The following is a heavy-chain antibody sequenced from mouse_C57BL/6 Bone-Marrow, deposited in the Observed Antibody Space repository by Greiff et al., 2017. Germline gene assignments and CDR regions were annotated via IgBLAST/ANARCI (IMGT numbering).Heavy chain of an antibody. CDR2: IHPNSGST. D-gene: IGHD2-2*01. Sequence: QVQLQQPGAELVKPGASVKLSCKASGYTFTSYWMHWVKQRPGQGLEWIGMIHPNSGSTNYNEKFKSKATLTVDKSSSTAYMQLSSLTSEDSAVYYGARSGDPDYYGYPWFASWGQGTLVTVSA. CDR1: GYTFTSYW. V-gene: IGHV1-64*01. CDR3: ARSGDPDYYGYPWFAS. J-gene: IGHJ3*01.